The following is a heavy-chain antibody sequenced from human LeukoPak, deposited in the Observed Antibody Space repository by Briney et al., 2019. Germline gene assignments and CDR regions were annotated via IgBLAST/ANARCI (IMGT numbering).Heavy chain of an antibody. CDR2: IIPIFGTA. D-gene: IGHD5-18*01. CDR1: GGTFSSYA. V-gene: IGHV1-69*06. J-gene: IGHJ6*03. CDR3: ASDKGRYRKGYYYYMDV. Sequence: VASVKVSCKASGGTFSSYAISWVRQAPGQGLEWMGGIIPIFGTANYAQKFQGRVTITADKSTSTAYMELSSLRSEDTAVYYCASDKGRYRKGYYYYMDVWGKGTTVTVSS.